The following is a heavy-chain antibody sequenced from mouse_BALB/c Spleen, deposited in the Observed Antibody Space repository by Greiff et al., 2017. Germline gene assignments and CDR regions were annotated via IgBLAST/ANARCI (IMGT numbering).Heavy chain of an antibody. V-gene: IGHV7-1*02. CDR3: ARDALYYGSSPFAY. Sequence: EVKLMESGGGLVQPGGSLRLSCATSGFTFSDFYMEWVRQPPGKRLEWIAASRNKANDYTTEYSASVKGRFIVSRDTSQSILYLQMNALRAEDTAIYYCARDALYYGSSPFAYWGQGTLVTVSA. CDR1: GFTFSDFY. J-gene: IGHJ3*01. CDR2: SRNKANDYTT. D-gene: IGHD1-1*01.